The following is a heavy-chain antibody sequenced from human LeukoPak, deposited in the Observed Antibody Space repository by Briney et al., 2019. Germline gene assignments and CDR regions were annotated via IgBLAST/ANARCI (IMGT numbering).Heavy chain of an antibody. V-gene: IGHV1-18*04. Sequence: EASVKVSCKASGYTFTSYYMHWVRQAPGQGLEWMGWISAYNGNTNYAQKLQGRVTMTTDTSTSTAYMELRSLRSDDTAVYYCARDPALGYTSGWYNWFDPWGQGTLVTVSS. J-gene: IGHJ5*02. CDR2: ISAYNGNT. D-gene: IGHD6-19*01. CDR1: GYTFTSYY. CDR3: ARDPALGYTSGWYNWFDP.